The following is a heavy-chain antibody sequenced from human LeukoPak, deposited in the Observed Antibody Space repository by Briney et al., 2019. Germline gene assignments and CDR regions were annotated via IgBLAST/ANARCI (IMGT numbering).Heavy chain of an antibody. CDR3: ARLAYCGGDCPFGGMDV. V-gene: IGHV3-11*06. CDR2: ISGSGSHT. D-gene: IGHD2-21*02. Sequence: KAGGSLRLSCAASGFIFNDYYVSWIRQAPGKGLEWVSYISGSGSHTNYADSVKGRFTVSRDNAKNSLYLQMNSLRAEDTAVYYCARLAYCGGDCPFGGMDVWGQGTTVTVSS. J-gene: IGHJ6*02. CDR1: GFIFNDYY.